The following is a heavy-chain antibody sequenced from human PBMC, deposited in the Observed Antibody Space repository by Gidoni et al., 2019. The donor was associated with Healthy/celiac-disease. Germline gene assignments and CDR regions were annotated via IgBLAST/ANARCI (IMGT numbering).Heavy chain of an antibody. CDR3: ARDPWDYAYCGGDCYSR. V-gene: IGHV3-48*02. CDR2: ISSSSSTI. D-gene: IGHD2-21*02. CDR1: GFTFSSYS. Sequence: EVQLVESGGGLVQPGGSLRLSCAASGFTFSSYSMNWVRQSPGKGLEWVSYISSSSSTIYYADSVKGRFTISRDNVKNSLYLQMNSLRDEDTAVYYCARDPWDYAYCGGDCYSRWGQGTLVTVSS. J-gene: IGHJ4*02.